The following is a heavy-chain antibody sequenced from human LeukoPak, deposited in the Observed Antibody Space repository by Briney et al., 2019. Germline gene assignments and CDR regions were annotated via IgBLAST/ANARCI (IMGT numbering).Heavy chain of an antibody. CDR2: IRRRAYGGTT. Sequence: GSLRLSCTVSGFTFEDFAMTWVRQAPGKGLEWVGFIRRRAYGGTTDYAASVKGRFTISIDDSKNIAFLQMNSLKTEDTAIYFCSRDSRGDDVYDYWGQGTLVTVSS. CDR3: SRDSRGDDVYDY. J-gene: IGHJ4*02. CDR1: GFTFEDFA. D-gene: IGHD1-1*01. V-gene: IGHV3-49*04.